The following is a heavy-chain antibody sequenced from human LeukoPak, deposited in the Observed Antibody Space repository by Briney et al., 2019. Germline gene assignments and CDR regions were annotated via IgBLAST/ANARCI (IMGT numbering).Heavy chain of an antibody. CDR2: INTDGSRA. CDR3: VRDRPHNWFDP. V-gene: IGHV3-74*01. J-gene: IGHJ5*02. Sequence: GGSLRLSCAASGFIFSDYWMHWVRQAPGKGLVWVSGINTDGSRATYADSVKGRFTFSRDNAKNTLYLQMSSPRDEDTAVYYCVRDRPHNWFDPWGQGTLVTVSS. CDR1: GFIFSDYW.